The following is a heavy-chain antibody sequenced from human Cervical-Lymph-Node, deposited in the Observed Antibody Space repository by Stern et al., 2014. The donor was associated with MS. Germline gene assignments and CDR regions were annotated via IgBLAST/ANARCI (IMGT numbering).Heavy chain of an antibody. CDR1: GFSFNGHT. J-gene: IGHJ4*02. V-gene: IGHV3-30-3*01. Sequence: VQLVESGGGVVQPGRSLRLSCAASGFSFNGHTMHWVRQAPGKGLEWVTSISYDGSKKQYPGSVKGRFTISRDTSKNTLYLQMNSLRVEDTALYYCAREDYRNYSPHIDYWGQGTLVTVSS. CDR2: ISYDGSKK. CDR3: AREDYRNYSPHIDY. D-gene: IGHD4-11*01.